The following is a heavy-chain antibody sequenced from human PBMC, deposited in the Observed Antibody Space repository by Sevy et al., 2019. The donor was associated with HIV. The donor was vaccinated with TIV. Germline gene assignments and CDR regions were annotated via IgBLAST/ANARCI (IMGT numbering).Heavy chain of an antibody. CDR2: ISYDGSSK. V-gene: IGHV3-30*18. Sequence: GGSLRLSCAASGFIFSSYGMHWVRQAPGKGLEWVTIISYDGSSKYYADSVKGRFTISRDNCENILYLQMNSLRTDDTAVYYCVKGGVTWELLDYWGQGTLVTVSS. J-gene: IGHJ4*02. CDR3: VKGGVTWELLDY. D-gene: IGHD1-26*01. CDR1: GFIFSSYG.